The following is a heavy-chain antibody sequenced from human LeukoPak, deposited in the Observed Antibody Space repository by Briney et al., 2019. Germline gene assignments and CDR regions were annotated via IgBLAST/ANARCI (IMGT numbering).Heavy chain of an antibody. CDR3: ARVPTGAVAGVFLMDV. D-gene: IGHD4-11*01. CDR2: IRSKANSYAT. Sequence: GGSLKLSCAASGFTFSGSAMHWVRQASGKGLEWVGRIRSKANSYATAYAASVKGRFTISRDDSKNTAYLQMNSLRAEDTAVYYCARVPTGAVAGVFLMDVWGKGTTVTVSS. V-gene: IGHV3-73*01. CDR1: GFTFSGSA. J-gene: IGHJ6*04.